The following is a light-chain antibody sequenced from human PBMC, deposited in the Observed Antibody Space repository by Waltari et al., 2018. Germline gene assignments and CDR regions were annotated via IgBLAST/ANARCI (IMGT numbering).Light chain of an antibody. Sequence: QLLLTQSPSASASLGASVKLTCTLSSGPTSNIIAWHQQQPEKGPRYLMKVNSDGSHSKGDEIPDRFSGSSSGAERYLTISSVQSEDEADYYCQTGGHGTWVFGGGTKLTVL. CDR1: SGPTSNI. CDR2: VNSDGSH. CDR3: QTGGHGTWV. J-gene: IGLJ3*02. V-gene: IGLV4-69*01.